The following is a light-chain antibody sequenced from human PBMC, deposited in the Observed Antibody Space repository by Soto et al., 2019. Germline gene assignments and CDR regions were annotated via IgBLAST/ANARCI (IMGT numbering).Light chain of an antibody. Sequence: QSVLTQPPSVSGAPGQRVTISCTGSSSNIGAGYDVHWYQQLPGTAPKLLIYSNIDRPSGVHDRFSGSESGTSASLAITGLQAEDDADYYCQSYDSSLSTSGVFGGGTQLTVL. V-gene: IGLV1-40*01. J-gene: IGLJ3*02. CDR1: SSNIGAGYD. CDR3: QSYDSSLSTSGV. CDR2: SNI.